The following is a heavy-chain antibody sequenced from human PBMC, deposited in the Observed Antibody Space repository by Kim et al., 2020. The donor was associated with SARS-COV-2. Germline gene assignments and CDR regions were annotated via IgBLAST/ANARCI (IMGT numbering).Heavy chain of an antibody. J-gene: IGHJ6*02. CDR1: GYTFTSYG. V-gene: IGHV1-18*03. CDR3: ASNEPEGSYCYYYGMDV. D-gene: IGHD2-8*01. CDR2: ISAYNGNT. Sequence: ASVKVSCKASGYTFTSYGISWVRQAPGQGLEWMGWISAYNGNTNYAQKLQGRVTMTTDTSTSTANMELRSLRSDDMAVYYCASNEPEGSYCYYYGMDVWGRGTTVTVSS.